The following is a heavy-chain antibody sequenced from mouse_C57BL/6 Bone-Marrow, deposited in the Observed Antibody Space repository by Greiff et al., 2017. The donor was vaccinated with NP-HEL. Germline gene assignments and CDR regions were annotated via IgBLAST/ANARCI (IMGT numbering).Heavy chain of an antibody. CDR3: ARSGYYVYAMDY. CDR2: IDPSDSYN. J-gene: IGHJ4*01. D-gene: IGHD2-3*01. CDR1: GYTFTSYW. V-gene: IGHV1-69*01. Sequence: QVQLKQPGAELVMPGASVKLSCKASGYTFTSYWMHWVKQRPGQGLEWIGEIDPSDSYNNYNQKFKGKSTLTVDKSSSTAYMQLSSLTSEDSADYYCARSGYYVYAMDYWGQGTAVTVSS.